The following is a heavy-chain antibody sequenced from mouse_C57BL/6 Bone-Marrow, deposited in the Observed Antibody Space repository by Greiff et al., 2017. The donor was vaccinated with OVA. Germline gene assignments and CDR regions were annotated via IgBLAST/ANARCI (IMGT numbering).Heavy chain of an antibody. CDR3: TTRGDSFTTVVPAYAMDY. CDR2: IDPEDGDT. V-gene: IGHV14-1*01. Sequence: VQLQQSGAELVRPGASVKLSCTASGFNIKDYYMHWVKQWPEQGLEWIGRIDPEDGDTEYAPKFQGKATMTADTSSNTAYLQLSSLTSEDTAVYYCTTRGDSFTTVVPAYAMDYWGQGTSVTVSS. CDR1: GFNIKDYY. J-gene: IGHJ4*01. D-gene: IGHD1-1*01.